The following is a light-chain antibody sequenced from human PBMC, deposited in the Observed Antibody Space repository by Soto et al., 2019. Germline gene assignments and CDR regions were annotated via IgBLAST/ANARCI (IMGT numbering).Light chain of an antibody. Sequence: EIVLTQSPGTLSLSPGERATLSYRASQSVGRDYLAWYQQKPGQAPRLLIHGTSYRATGIPDRFRGSGSGTDFILTISRLEPEDFAVYYCQQYGSSPTFGQGTKVDIK. CDR2: GTS. CDR3: QQYGSSPT. CDR1: QSVGRDY. V-gene: IGKV3-20*01. J-gene: IGKJ1*01.